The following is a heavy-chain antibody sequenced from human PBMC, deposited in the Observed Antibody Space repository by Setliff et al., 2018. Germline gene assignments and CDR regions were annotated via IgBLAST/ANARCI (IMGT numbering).Heavy chain of an antibody. D-gene: IGHD2-2*01. Sequence: GGSLRLSCAAPGPTFSRYSMNWVRQAPGKGLEWISYISSSNSGMYYADSVKGRFTIYRDMAENTLYLQMNSLRAEDTAVYYCARSPRPPTSLDYVDVWGDGTMVTVSS. J-gene: IGHJ6*03. CDR2: ISSSNSGM. CDR1: GPTFSRYS. V-gene: IGHV3-48*01. CDR3: ARSPRPPTSLDYVDV.